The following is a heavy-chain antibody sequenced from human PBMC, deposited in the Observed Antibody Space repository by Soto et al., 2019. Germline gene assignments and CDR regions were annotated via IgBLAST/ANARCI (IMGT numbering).Heavy chain of an antibody. CDR1: GGSISSGGYS. CDR3: ARVPGP. V-gene: IGHV4-30-2*01. CDR2: IYHSGST. Sequence: SETLALTFAVSGGSISSGGYSWSWIRQPPGKGLEWIGYIYHSGSTYYNPSLKSRVTISVDRSKNQFSLKLTSVTAADTAVYYCARVPGPWGQGTLVTVSS. D-gene: IGHD3-10*01. J-gene: IGHJ5*02.